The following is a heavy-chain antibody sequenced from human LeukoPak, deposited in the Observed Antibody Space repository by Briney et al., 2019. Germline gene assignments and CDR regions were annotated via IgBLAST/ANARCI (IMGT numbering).Heavy chain of an antibody. CDR2: INSDGRTT. CDR1: GFTFSSYW. D-gene: IGHD7-27*01. J-gene: IGHJ4*02. CDR3: ARDPNGDYFDY. Sequence: GGSLRLSCAASGFTFSSYWMHWVRQAPGKGLVWVSRINSDGRTTRYADSVKGRFTISRDNAKNTLYLQMNSLRAEDTAVYYCARDPNGDYFDYWGQGTLVTVSS. V-gene: IGHV3-74*01.